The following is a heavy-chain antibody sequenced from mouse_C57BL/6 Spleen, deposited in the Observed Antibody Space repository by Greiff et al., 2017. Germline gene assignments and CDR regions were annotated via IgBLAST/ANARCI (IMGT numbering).Heavy chain of an antibody. V-gene: IGHV1-55*01. Sequence: VQLQQPGAELVKPGASVKMSCKASGYTFTSYWITWVKQRPGQGLEWIGDIYPGSGSTNYNEKFKSKATLTVDTSSSTAYMQLSSLTSEDSAVYYCAREGIFITTVVANFDYWGQGTTLTVSS. D-gene: IGHD1-1*01. J-gene: IGHJ2*01. CDR2: IYPGSGST. CDR1: GYTFTSYW. CDR3: AREGIFITTVVANFDY.